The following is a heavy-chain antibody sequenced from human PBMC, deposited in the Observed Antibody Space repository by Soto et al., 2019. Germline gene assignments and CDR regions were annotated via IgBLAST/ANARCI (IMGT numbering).Heavy chain of an antibody. CDR3: ARDYYGSGSYYNLGAFDI. Sequence: GASVKVSCKASGYTFTGYYMHWVRQAPGQGLEWMGWINPNSGGTNYAQKFQGWVTMTRDTSISTAYMELSRLRSDDTVVYYCARDYYGSGSYYNLGAFDIWGQGTMVTVSS. D-gene: IGHD3-10*01. V-gene: IGHV1-2*04. J-gene: IGHJ3*02. CDR2: INPNSGGT. CDR1: GYTFTGYY.